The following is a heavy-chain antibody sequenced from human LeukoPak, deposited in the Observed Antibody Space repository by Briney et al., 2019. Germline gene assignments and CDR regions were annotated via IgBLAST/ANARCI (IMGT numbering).Heavy chain of an antibody. J-gene: IGHJ4*02. Sequence: SETLSLTCAVYGGSFSGYYWSWIRQPPGKGLEWIGEINHSGSTNYNPSLKSRVTISVDTSKNQFSLKLSSVTAADTTVYYCARGPVAPVSANNDYWGQGTLVTVSS. V-gene: IGHV4-34*01. CDR1: GGSFSGYY. CDR2: INHSGST. D-gene: IGHD4-23*01. CDR3: ARGPVAPVSANNDY.